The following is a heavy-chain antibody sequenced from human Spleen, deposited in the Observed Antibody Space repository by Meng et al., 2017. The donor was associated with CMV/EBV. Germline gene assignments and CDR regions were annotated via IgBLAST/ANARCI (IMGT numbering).Heavy chain of an antibody. CDR2: ISGSGGST. V-gene: IGHV3-23*01. J-gene: IGHJ3*02. Sequence: GGSLRLSCAASGFTFSSYAMSWVRQAPGKGLEWVSAISGSGGSTYYADSVKGRFTISRDNSKNTLYLQMNSLRAEDTAVYYCARARSVRGVSFDIWGQGTVVTVSS. CDR3: ARARSVRGVSFDI. CDR1: GFTFSSYA. D-gene: IGHD3-10*01.